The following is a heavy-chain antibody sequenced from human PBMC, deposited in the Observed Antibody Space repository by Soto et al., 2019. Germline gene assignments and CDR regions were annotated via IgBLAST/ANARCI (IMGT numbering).Heavy chain of an antibody. V-gene: IGHV3-74*01. CDR3: ARDGVDTAMVSDYYYYYMDV. J-gene: IGHJ6*03. CDR1: GFTFSSYW. Sequence: GGSLRLSCAASGFTFSSYWMHWVRQAPGKGLVWVSRINSDGSSTSYADSVKGRFTISRDNAKNTLYLQMNSLRAEDTAVYYCARDGVDTAMVSDYYYYYMDVWGKGTTVTV. CDR2: INSDGSST. D-gene: IGHD5-18*01.